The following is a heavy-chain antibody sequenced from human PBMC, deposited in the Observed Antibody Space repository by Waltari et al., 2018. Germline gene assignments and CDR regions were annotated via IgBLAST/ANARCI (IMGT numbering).Heavy chain of an antibody. CDR1: GGSISSGSYY. CDR3: ARGNHYYDSSGYYAFDI. CDR2: IYTSGST. Sequence: QVQLQEPGPGLVKPSQTLSLTCTVSGGSISSGSYYWSWIRQPAGKGLEWIGRIYTSGSTNYNPSPKSRVTISVDTSKNQFSLKLSSVTAADTAGYYCARGNHYYDSSGYYAFDIWGQGTMVTVSS. D-gene: IGHD3-22*01. V-gene: IGHV4-61*02. J-gene: IGHJ3*02.